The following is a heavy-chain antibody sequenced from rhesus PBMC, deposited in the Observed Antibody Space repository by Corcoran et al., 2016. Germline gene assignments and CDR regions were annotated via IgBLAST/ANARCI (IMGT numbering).Heavy chain of an antibody. V-gene: IGHV4-173*01. D-gene: IGHD3-16*01. CDR2: ISGSGGST. CDR1: GGSISSNY. Sequence: QLQLQESGPGLVKPSETLSLTCAVSGGSISSNYWSWIRQPPGKGLEWIGRISGSGGSTDYNPSLKCRVTISTDTSKNQFYLKLSSVTAADTAVYYCARDQPNYRGFDYWGQGVLVTVSS. CDR3: ARDQPNYRGFDY. J-gene: IGHJ4*01.